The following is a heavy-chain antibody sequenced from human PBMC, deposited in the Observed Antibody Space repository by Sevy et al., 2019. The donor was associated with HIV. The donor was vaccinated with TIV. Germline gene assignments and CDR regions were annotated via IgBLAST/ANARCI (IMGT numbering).Heavy chain of an antibody. CDR2: ISYDGFKT. CDR1: GFTFSTYG. V-gene: IGHV3-30*18. D-gene: IGHD1-1*01. J-gene: IGHJ4*02. CDR3: AKDGGWYNYAPSVY. Sequence: GESLKISCAASGFTFSTYGMHWVRQAPGKGLEWVAVISYDGFKTYYADSMKGRFTISRDNSKNTLYLQMNSLRVEDTALYFCAKDGGWYNYAPSVYWGLGTLVTVSS.